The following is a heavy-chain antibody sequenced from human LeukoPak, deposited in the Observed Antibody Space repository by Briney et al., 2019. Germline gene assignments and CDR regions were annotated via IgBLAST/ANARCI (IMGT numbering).Heavy chain of an antibody. V-gene: IGHV4-34*01. CDR3: ARRYSSSWYGGRTYYFDY. CDR1: GGSFSGYY. J-gene: IGHJ4*02. Sequence: PSETLSLTCAVYGGSFSGYYWSWIRQPPGKGLEWIGEINHSGSTNYNPSLKSRVTISVDTSKNQFSLKLSSVTAADTAVYYCARRYSSSWYGGRTYYFDYWGQGTLVTVSS. D-gene: IGHD6-13*01. CDR2: INHSGST.